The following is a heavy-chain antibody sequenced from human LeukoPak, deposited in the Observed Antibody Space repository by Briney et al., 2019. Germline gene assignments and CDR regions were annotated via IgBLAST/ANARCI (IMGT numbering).Heavy chain of an antibody. CDR1: GFTFSNYG. D-gene: IGHD4-17*01. Sequence: GGSLRLSCAASGFTFSNYGMHWVRQAPGKGLEWVAVISYDGSNGYYADSVKGRFTISRDNSKNTLYLQMNSLRAEDTAVYYCAKPIMTTVTTLGLYFDYWGQGALVTVSS. V-gene: IGHV3-30*18. CDR2: ISYDGSNG. J-gene: IGHJ4*02. CDR3: AKPIMTTVTTLGLYFDY.